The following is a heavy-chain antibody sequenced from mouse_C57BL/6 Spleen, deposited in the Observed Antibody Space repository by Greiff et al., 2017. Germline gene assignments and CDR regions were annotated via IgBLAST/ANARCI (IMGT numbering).Heavy chain of an antibody. Sequence: EVNVVESGGDLVKPGGSLKLSCAASGFTFSSYGMSWVRQTPDKRLEWVATISSGGSYTYYPDSVKGRFTISRDNAKNTLYLQMSSLKSEDTAMYYCAREGRYGSSYAMDYWGQGTSVTVSS. V-gene: IGHV5-6*01. CDR3: AREGRYGSSYAMDY. CDR1: GFTFSSYG. J-gene: IGHJ4*01. CDR2: ISSGGSYT. D-gene: IGHD1-1*01.